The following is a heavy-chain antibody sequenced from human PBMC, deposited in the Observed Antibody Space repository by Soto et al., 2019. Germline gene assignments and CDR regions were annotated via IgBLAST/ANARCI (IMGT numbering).Heavy chain of an antibody. V-gene: IGHV3-23*01. CDR2: ISGSGGST. D-gene: IGHD2-15*01. J-gene: IGHJ3*02. Sequence: HPGGSLRLSCAASGFTFSSYAMSWVRQAPGKGLEWVSAISGSGGSTYYADSVKGRFTISRDNSKNTLYLQMNSLRAEDTAVYYCAKDSGSGRMSLHDAFDIWGQGTMVTVSS. CDR1: GFTFSSYA. CDR3: AKDSGSGRMSLHDAFDI.